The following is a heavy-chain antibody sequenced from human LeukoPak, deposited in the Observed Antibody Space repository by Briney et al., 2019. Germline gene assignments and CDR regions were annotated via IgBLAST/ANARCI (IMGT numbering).Heavy chain of an antibody. J-gene: IGHJ4*02. CDR3: ARAYSAYDPFDY. Sequence: QPGGPLRLSCAASGFTFNTYEMNWVRQAPGKGLEWISYITSSGGTKYYADSVKGRFTISRDNTKNSLYLQMNSLRAEDTAVYYCARAYSAYDPFDYWGQGTLITVSS. V-gene: IGHV3-48*03. CDR2: ITSSGGTK. CDR1: GFTFNTYE. D-gene: IGHD5-12*01.